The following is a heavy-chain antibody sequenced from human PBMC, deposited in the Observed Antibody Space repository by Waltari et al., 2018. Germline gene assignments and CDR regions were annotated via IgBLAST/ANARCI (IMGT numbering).Heavy chain of an antibody. CDR3: ARSQSVGYCSGGSCSTPDY. J-gene: IGHJ4*02. Sequence: VQLVQSGAEVKKPGATVKISCKASGYTFTDYYMHWVQQAPGKGLEWMGGIIPIFGTANYAQKFQGRVTITADESTSTAYMELSSLRSEDTAVYYCARSQSVGYCSGGSCSTPDYWGQGTLVTVSS. V-gene: IGHV1-69*12. CDR1: GYTFTDYY. CDR2: IIPIFGTA. D-gene: IGHD2-15*01.